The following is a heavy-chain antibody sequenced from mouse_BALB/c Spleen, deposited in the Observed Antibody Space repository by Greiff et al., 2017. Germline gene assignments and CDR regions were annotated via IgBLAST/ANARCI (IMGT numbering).Heavy chain of an antibody. CDR1: GFTFSSYA. J-gene: IGHJ2*01. V-gene: IGHV5-6-5*01. CDR2: ISSGGST. D-gene: IGHD1-2*01. CDR3: ARDLTTAYFDY. Sequence: EVKLVESGGGLVKPGGSLKLSCAASGFTFSSYAMSWVRQTPEKRLEWVASISSGGSTYYPDSVKGRFTISRDNARNTLYLQMSSLKSEDTAMYYCARDLTTAYFDYWGQGTTLTVSS.